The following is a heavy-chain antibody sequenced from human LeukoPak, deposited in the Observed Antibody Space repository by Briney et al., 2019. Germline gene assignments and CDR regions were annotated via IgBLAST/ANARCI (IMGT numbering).Heavy chain of an antibody. Sequence: MPSETLSLTCTVSGGSINSYYWSWIRQPPGKGLEWIGYIYYSGSTNYNPSLKSRVTISVDTSKNQFSLKLSSVTAADTAVYYCARRVGDKDYFDYWGQGTLVTVSS. CDR1: GGSINSYY. CDR2: IYYSGST. D-gene: IGHD1-26*01. J-gene: IGHJ4*02. CDR3: ARRVGDKDYFDY. V-gene: IGHV4-59*08.